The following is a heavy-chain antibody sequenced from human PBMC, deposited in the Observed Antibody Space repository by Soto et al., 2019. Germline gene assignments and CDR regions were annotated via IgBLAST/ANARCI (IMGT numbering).Heavy chain of an antibody. J-gene: IGHJ6*04. V-gene: IGHV3-9*01. Sequence: EVQLVESGGGLVQPGGSLRLSCVGSGSSLQDYAMHWVRQAPGKGLEWVSGIYYNSNRIDYADSVKGRFTIARDNARISLYLQMNSLRTEDPAFYSWGKDMRPGGMAVWGRGIMVTVSS. CDR2: IYYNSNRI. CDR1: GSSLQDYA. CDR3: GKDMRPGGMAV.